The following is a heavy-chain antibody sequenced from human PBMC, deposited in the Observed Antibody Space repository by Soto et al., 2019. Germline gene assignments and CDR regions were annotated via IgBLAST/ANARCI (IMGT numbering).Heavy chain of an antibody. CDR3: ARPQTTVAGPWFDP. J-gene: IGHJ5*02. Sequence: GGSLRLSCAASGFTFSSYWMHWVRQAPGKGLVWVSRISSDGSTTTYADSVGGRFTVSRDNAKNTLYLQMNSLRAEDTAVYYCARPQTTVAGPWFDPWGQGTLVTVSS. CDR2: ISSDGSTT. V-gene: IGHV3-74*01. D-gene: IGHD6-19*01. CDR1: GFTFSSYW.